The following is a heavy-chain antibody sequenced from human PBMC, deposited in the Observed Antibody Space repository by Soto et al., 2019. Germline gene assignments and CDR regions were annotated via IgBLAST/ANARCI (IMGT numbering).Heavy chain of an antibody. CDR1: GFSLSTSGVG. D-gene: IGHD2-15*01. V-gene: IGHV2-5*02. CDR3: AYLPCSGGSCYWFSYSGMDV. Sequence: QITLKESGPTLVKPTQTLTLTCTFSGFSLSTSGVGVAWIRQPPGKALEWLALIYWDDDKRYRPSLETRLTVTKDTSKSQVVLSMTNMDSVDTATDYCAYLPCSGGSCYWFSYSGMDVWGQGTTVTVSS. J-gene: IGHJ6*02. CDR2: IYWDDDK.